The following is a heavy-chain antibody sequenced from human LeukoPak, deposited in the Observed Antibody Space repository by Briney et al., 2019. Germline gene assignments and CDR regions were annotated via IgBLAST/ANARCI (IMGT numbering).Heavy chain of an antibody. CDR1: GFTFSSFG. D-gene: IGHD3-10*01. J-gene: IGHJ4*02. CDR3: ARDYYGSGSCDY. V-gene: IGHV3-48*01. CDR2: IGSGSSAI. Sequence: GGSLRLSCVASGFTFSSFGMNWVRQAPGKGLEWVSYIGSGSSAIHYADSVKGRFTIFRDNAKNSLYLQMNSLRAEDTAVYYCARDYYGSGSCDYWGQGTLVTVSS.